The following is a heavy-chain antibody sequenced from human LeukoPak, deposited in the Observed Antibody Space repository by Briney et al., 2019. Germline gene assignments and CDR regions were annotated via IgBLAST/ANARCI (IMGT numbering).Heavy chain of an antibody. Sequence: SETLSLTCTVSGGSISSSSYYWGWIRHPPGKGLEWIGSIYYSGSTYYNPSLKSRVTISVDTSKNQFSLKLSSVTAADTAVYYCARDSSHGTNYYYYYYMDVWGKGTTVTVSS. CDR3: ARDSSHGTNYYYYYYMDV. CDR2: IYYSGST. V-gene: IGHV4-39*07. D-gene: IGHD6-13*01. J-gene: IGHJ6*03. CDR1: GGSISSSSYY.